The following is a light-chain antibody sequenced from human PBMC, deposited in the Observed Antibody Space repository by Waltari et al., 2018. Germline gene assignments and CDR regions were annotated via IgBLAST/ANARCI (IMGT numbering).Light chain of an antibody. Sequence: QSVLTQQPSASGTPGQRVPISCSGSSRNIGSFNENLYQQFPGTAPKLLIYSKDQRPSGVPDRFSGSKSGTSASLAISGLQSEDEADYYCATWDDRLNGQGVFGGGTRLTVL. CDR1: SRNIGSFN. CDR2: SKD. J-gene: IGLJ3*02. V-gene: IGLV1-44*01. CDR3: ATWDDRLNGQGV.